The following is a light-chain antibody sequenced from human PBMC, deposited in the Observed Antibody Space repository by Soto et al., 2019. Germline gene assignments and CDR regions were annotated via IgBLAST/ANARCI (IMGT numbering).Light chain of an antibody. CDR2: KAT. CDR1: QSISSW. J-gene: IGKJ4*01. CDR3: QHYNTYPLT. Sequence: DIQMTQSTSTLSASVGDRVTITCRASQSISSWLAWYQHKPGKAPKVLIYKATTLESGVPSRFSGSGSVTEFTLTISSLQPDDFATYYCQHYNTYPLTFGGGTKVEIK. V-gene: IGKV1-5*03.